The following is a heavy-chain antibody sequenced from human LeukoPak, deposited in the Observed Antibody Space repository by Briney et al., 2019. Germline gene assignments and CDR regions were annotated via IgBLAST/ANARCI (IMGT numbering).Heavy chain of an antibody. CDR1: GFTFDDYA. V-gene: IGHV3-9*01. CDR2: ISWNSGSI. CDR3: AKGSRITMVRGENFDY. D-gene: IGHD3-10*01. J-gene: IGHJ4*02. Sequence: GGSLRLSCAASGFTFDDYAMHWVRQAPGKGLEWVSGISWNSGSIGYADSVKGRFTISRDNAKNSLYLQMNSLRGEDTALYYCAKGSRITMVRGENFDYWGQGTLVTGSS.